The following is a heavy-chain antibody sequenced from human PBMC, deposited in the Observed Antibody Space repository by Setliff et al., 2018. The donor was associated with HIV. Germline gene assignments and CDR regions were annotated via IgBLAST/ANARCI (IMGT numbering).Heavy chain of an antibody. Sequence: SETLSLTCDVSGFSISSSYYWGWIRQPPGKGLEWIGSIYYSGTTYYNSSLKSRVTISIDTSKNQFSLKLSSVTAADTAVCYCAGFSGGSFDSWGQGTLVTVSS. D-gene: IGHD2-15*01. CDR1: GFSISSSYY. J-gene: IGHJ4*02. CDR3: AGFSGGSFDS. V-gene: IGHV4-38-2*01. CDR2: IYYSGTT.